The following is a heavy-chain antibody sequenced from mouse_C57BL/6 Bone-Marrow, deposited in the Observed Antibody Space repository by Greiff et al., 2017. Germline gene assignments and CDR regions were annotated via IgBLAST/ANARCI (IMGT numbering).Heavy chain of an antibody. V-gene: IGHV2-2*01. D-gene: IGHD2-2*01. CDR3: ARIPMVTTGGFAY. CDR1: GFSLTSYG. CDR2: IWSGGST. J-gene: IGHJ3*01. Sequence: QVQLKQSGPGLVQPSQSLSITCTVSGFSLTSYGVHWVRQSPGKGLEWLGVIWSGGSTDYNAAFISRPSISKDNSKIQFFFKMNRLQADYTAIYYCARIPMVTTGGFAYWGQGTLVTVSA.